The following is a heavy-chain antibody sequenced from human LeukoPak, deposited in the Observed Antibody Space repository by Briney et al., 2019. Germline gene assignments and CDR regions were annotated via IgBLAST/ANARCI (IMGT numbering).Heavy chain of an antibody. D-gene: IGHD4-23*01. V-gene: IGHV2-5*01. Sequence: SGPTLVKPTQTLTLTCTFSGFSLSTSGVGVGWIRQPPGKALEWLSLIYWSDDKRYSPSLKSRLTITKDTSKNQVVLTMTNMDPVDTATYYCAHKPTVVTPVDYWGQGTLVTVSS. CDR3: AHKPTVVTPVDY. CDR1: GFSLSTSGVG. CDR2: IYWSDDK. J-gene: IGHJ4*02.